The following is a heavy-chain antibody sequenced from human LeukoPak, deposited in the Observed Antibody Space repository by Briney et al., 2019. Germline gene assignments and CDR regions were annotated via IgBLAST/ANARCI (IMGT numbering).Heavy chain of an antibody. CDR1: GFTFSSYG. CDR3: AKDPFRYSGSSNWFDP. D-gene: IGHD5-12*01. V-gene: IGHV3-33*06. Sequence: GGSLRLSCAASGFTFSSYGMHWVRQAPGKGLEWVAVIWYDGSNKYYADSVKDRFTISRHNSKNTLYLQMNSLRAEDTAVYYCAKDPFRYSGSSNWFDPWGQGTLVTVSS. CDR2: IWYDGSNK. J-gene: IGHJ5*02.